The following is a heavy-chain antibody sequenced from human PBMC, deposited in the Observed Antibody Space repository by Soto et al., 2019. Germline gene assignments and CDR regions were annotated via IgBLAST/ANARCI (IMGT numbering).Heavy chain of an antibody. Sequence: QLQLQESGPGLVKPSETLSLTCAVSGGSISSTSFYWGWIRQPPGKGLEWIGNDYYSGNTYYNPSLKSRVTISVDTSKNQFSLKLSSVTAANTAVYYCARRTGYSYGYEDFWGQGTTVTVSS. D-gene: IGHD5-18*01. V-gene: IGHV4-39*01. CDR3: ARRTGYSYGYEDF. J-gene: IGHJ6*02. CDR2: DYYSGNT. CDR1: GGSISSTSFY.